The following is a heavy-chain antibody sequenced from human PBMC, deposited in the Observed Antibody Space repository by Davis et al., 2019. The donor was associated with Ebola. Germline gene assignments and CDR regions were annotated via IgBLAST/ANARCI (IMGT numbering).Heavy chain of an antibody. V-gene: IGHV4-59*01. CDR3: ARGGVSGGFDI. J-gene: IGHJ3*02. D-gene: IGHD5/OR15-5a*01. Sequence: MPSETLSLTCTVSGGSISNYFWSWIRQPPGKGLEWIGYIFYSGSTTYNPSLKSRVAISLDTSKTQFSLNLNSVTAADTAVYYCARGGVSGGFDIWGQGTMVTVSP. CDR2: IFYSGST. CDR1: GGSISNYF.